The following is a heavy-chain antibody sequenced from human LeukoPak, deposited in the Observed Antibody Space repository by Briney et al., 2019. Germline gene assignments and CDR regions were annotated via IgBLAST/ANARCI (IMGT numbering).Heavy chain of an antibody. CDR2: IRSDASNQ. V-gene: IGHV3-30*02. CDR1: AFTFSSYG. Sequence: PGGSLRLSCAASAFTFSSYGMHWVRQAPGKGPEWVAFIRSDASNQYYADSVKGRFTISRDNSKNTLYLQMNSLRAEDTAVYYCARGTPQYDSSGQGAFDIWGQGTMVTVSS. CDR3: ARGTPQYDSSGQGAFDI. J-gene: IGHJ3*02. D-gene: IGHD3-22*01.